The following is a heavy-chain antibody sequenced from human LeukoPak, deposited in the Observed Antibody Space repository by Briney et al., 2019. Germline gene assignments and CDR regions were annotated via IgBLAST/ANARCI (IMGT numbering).Heavy chain of an antibody. CDR3: ARGGYSGFDV. CDR1: GLTFSTYD. J-gene: IGHJ3*01. V-gene: IGHV3-13*04. CDR2: IGKGGDA. Sequence: GGSLRLSCAASGLTFSTYDMHWVRQATGEGLEWVSGIGKGGDAYYVGSVKGRFTISRENAKNSLYLQMNSLRSGDTAVYYCARGGYSGFDVWGQGTVVTVSS. D-gene: IGHD5-12*01.